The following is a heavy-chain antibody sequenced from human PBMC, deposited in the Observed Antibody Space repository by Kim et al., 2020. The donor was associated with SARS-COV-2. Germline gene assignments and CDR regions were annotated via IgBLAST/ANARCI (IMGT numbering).Heavy chain of an antibody. Sequence: SVEGRFTITRDNSKNPVYLQMNSLRAEDTAIYYCAKVAGGTSGSYYDYWGRGTLVTVSS. D-gene: IGHD3-22*01. V-gene: IGHV3-23*02. J-gene: IGHJ4*02. CDR3: AKVAGGTSGSYYDY.